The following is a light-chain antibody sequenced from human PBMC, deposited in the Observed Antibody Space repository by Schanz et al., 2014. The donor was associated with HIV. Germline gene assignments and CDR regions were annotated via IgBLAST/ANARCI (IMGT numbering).Light chain of an antibody. CDR1: SSNIGAGYD. V-gene: IGLV1-40*01. CDR2: GNN. J-gene: IGLJ2*01. CDR3: QSFDVSLGGVV. Sequence: QSVLTQPPSVSGAPGQRITISCTGSSSNIGAGYDVHWYHHLPGSAPKLLISGNNNRPSGVPDRFSGSKSGTSASLAITGLQAEDEGDYYCQSFDVSLGGVVFGGGTKLTVL.